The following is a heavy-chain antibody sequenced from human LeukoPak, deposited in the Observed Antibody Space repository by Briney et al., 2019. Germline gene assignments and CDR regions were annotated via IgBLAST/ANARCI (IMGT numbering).Heavy chain of an antibody. V-gene: IGHV1-18*01. J-gene: IGHJ5*02. D-gene: IGHD2-2*01. CDR2: ISAYNGNT. CDR1: GYTFTSYG. CDR3: ARIVVVPAAMQSWFDP. Sequence: ASVKVSCKASGYTFTSYGISWVRQAPGQGLEWMGWISAYNGNTNYPQKLQGRVTMTTDTSTSTAYMELRSLRSDDTAVYYCARIVVVPAAMQSWFDPWRQGTLVSVSS.